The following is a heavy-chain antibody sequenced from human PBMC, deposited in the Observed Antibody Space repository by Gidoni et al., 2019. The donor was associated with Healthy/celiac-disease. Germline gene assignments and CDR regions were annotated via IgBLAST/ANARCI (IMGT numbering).Heavy chain of an antibody. V-gene: IGHV1-8*01. D-gene: IGHD3-3*01. CDR2: MNPNSGNT. CDR3: ARGITIFGVVISRKRGNNYFDY. Sequence: QVQLVQSGAEVKKPGASVKVSCKASGYTFTSYDINWVRQATGQGLEWMGWMNPNSGNTGYAQKFQDRVTMTRNTSISTAYMELSSLRSEDTAVYYCARGITIFGVVISRKRGNNYFDYWGQGTLVTVSS. J-gene: IGHJ4*02. CDR1: GYTFTSYD.